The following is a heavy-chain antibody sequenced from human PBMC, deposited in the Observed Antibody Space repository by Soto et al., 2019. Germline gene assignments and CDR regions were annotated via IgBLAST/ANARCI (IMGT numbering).Heavy chain of an antibody. CDR2: IYYTGST. J-gene: IGHJ4*02. V-gene: IGHV4-31*03. Sequence: SETLSLTCTVSGGSIYTGGFYWSWIRQLPGKGLEWLGYIYYTGSTRYTPSLKSRLSISTDTSDNQFSLRPNSVTAADTAVYYCATSLVTSRARVDYWGQGTPVTVSS. D-gene: IGHD1-26*01. CDR3: ATSLVTSRARVDY. CDR1: GGSIYTGGFY.